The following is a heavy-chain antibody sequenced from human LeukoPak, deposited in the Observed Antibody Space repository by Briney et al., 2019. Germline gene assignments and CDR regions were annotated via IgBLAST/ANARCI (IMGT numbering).Heavy chain of an antibody. Sequence: PGGSLRLSCSASGLTFSTYAIHWVRQAPGKGLQYVSAISSDGITTYYADSVKGRFTISRDNSKNTLYLHMSSLRTEDTAIYYCVTDKYRGSDSSFDYWGQGTLVTVSS. V-gene: IGHV3-64D*06. CDR1: GLTFSTYA. CDR2: ISSDGITT. J-gene: IGHJ4*02. D-gene: IGHD5-12*01. CDR3: VTDKYRGSDSSFDY.